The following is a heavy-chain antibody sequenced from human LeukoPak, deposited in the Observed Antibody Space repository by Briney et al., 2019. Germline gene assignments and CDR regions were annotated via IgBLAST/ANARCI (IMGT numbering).Heavy chain of an antibody. CDR2: IYGGGNI. Sequence: GGSLRLSCAASGFTVSSNYMNWVRQAPGKGLEWVSVIYGGGNIYYADSVKGRFTISRDNSENTLYLQMNSLRAEDTAVYYCARGAGYNYPYYFDHWGQGTLVTVSS. J-gene: IGHJ4*02. CDR3: ARGAGYNYPYYFDH. D-gene: IGHD5-24*01. V-gene: IGHV3-53*01. CDR1: GFTVSSNY.